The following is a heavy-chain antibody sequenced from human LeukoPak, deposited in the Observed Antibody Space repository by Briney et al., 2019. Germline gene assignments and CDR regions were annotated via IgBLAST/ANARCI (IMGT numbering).Heavy chain of an antibody. CDR2: ISSSGSTP. Sequence: LSLTCAVYGGSFSGYYWSWIRQPPGKGLEWISYISSSGSTPYYADSVKGRFTISRDNTKNSLYLQMNSLRAEDTAVYYCVRDSTSVGAFDPWGQGTLVTVSS. CDR3: VRDSTSVGAFDP. J-gene: IGHJ5*02. V-gene: IGHV3-11*01. CDR1: GGSFSGYY.